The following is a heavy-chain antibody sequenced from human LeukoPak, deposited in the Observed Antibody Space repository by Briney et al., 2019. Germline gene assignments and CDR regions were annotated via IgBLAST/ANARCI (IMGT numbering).Heavy chain of an antibody. V-gene: IGHV4-4*07. Sequence: SETLSLTCAVSGGSICSYYWSWIRQPAGKGLEWIGRIYTSGSTNYNPSLESRVTMSVDTSKNQFSLKLSSVTAADTAVYYCARARISSSWTFDYWGQGTLVTVSS. J-gene: IGHJ4*02. CDR2: IYTSGST. CDR1: GGSICSYY. CDR3: ARARISSSWTFDY. D-gene: IGHD6-13*01.